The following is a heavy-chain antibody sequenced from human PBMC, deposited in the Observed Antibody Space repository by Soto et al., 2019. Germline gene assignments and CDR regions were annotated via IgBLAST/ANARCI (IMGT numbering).Heavy chain of an antibody. CDR2: INHSGST. CDR3: ARDGVEMATIGEI. J-gene: IGHJ3*02. CDR1: GGSFSGYY. D-gene: IGHD2-8*01. V-gene: IGHV4-34*09. Sequence: SETLSLTCAVYGGSFSGYYWSWIRQPPGKGLEWIGEINHSGSTYYNPSLKSRVTISVDTSKNQFSLKLSSVTAADTAVYYCARDGVEMATIGEIWGQGTMVTVSS.